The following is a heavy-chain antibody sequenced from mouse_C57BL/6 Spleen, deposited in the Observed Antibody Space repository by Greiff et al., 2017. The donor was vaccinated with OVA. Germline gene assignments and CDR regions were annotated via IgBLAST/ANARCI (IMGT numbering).Heavy chain of an antibody. J-gene: IGHJ1*03. Sequence: EVKLVESGGGLVQPGGSMKLSCAASGFTFSDAWMDWVRQSPEKGLEWVAEIRNKANNHATYYAESVKGRFTISRDDSKSSVYLQMNSLRAEDTGIYYCTRDGSSSHWYFDVWGTGTTVTVSS. V-gene: IGHV6-6*01. CDR3: TRDGSSSHWYFDV. CDR2: IRNKANNHAT. D-gene: IGHD1-1*01. CDR1: GFTFSDAW.